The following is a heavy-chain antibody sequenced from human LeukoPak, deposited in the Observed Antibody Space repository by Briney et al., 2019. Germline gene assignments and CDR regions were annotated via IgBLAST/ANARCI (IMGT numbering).Heavy chain of an antibody. Sequence: TGGSLRLSCVASGFTFSNYGMHWVRQAPGKGLEWVAIMWFDGSGTYYADSVKGRVTFSRDNSKNTLYLQMNSLRAEDTAMYYCARHASTHYFDSWGQGTLVTVSS. J-gene: IGHJ4*02. CDR1: GFTFSNYG. CDR3: ARHASTHYFDS. CDR2: MWFDGSGT. V-gene: IGHV3-33*01. D-gene: IGHD2/OR15-2a*01.